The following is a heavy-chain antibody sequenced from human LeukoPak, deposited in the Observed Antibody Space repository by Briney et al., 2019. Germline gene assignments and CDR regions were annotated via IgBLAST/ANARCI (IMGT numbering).Heavy chain of an antibody. J-gene: IGHJ3*02. CDR3: ARHGTLDPWKAAALDI. CDR1: GGSISSYY. Sequence: SETLSLTCTVSGGSISSYYWSWIRQPPGKGLEWIAYIYYSGSTNYNPSLKSRVTISVDTPKNQFSLKLSSVTAADTAVYYCARHGTLDPWKAAALDIWGPGTMVTVSS. V-gene: IGHV4-59*08. D-gene: IGHD1-1*01. CDR2: IYYSGST.